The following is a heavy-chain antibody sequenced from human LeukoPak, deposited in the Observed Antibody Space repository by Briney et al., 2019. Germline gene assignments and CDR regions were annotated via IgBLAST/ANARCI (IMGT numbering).Heavy chain of an antibody. CDR2: IVVGSGNT. D-gene: IGHD2-21*01. CDR3: AADDLLFVY. CDR1: GFTFSNSA. Sequence: SVKVSCKASGFTFSNSAVQWVRQARGQRIEWIGWIVVGSGNTNYAQKFQERVTITRDMSTSTVYMELSSLRSEDTAVYYCAADDLLFVYWGQGTLVTVSS. J-gene: IGHJ4*02. V-gene: IGHV1-58*01.